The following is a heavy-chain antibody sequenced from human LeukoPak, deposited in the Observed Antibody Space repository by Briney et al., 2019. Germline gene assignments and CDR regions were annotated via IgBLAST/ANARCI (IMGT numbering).Heavy chain of an antibody. Sequence: GGSLTPSCVASGFTFSNAWMSWVRQTPGKGLEWVGRIKSKAEGGKTDNVAPVKGRFTISRDDSSNTLYLQMNSLKTEDTAVYYCSRLKDVNNRAFDSWGQGTLVTVSS. J-gene: IGHJ4*02. CDR2: IKSKAEGGKT. D-gene: IGHD1-14*01. CDR1: GFTFSNAW. V-gene: IGHV3-15*01. CDR3: SRLKDVNNRAFDS.